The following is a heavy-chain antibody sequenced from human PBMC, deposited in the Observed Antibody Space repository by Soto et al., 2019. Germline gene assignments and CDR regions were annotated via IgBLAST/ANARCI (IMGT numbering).Heavy chain of an antibody. CDR3: ARGASSSWFNHAFDI. J-gene: IGHJ3*02. CDR2: ISDDGSNK. Sequence: QVQLVESGGGVVQPGRSLRLSCAASGFTFSSYAMHWVRQAPGKGLEWVAVISDDGSNKYYADSVKGRFTISRDNSKNTLYLQMNSLRAEDTAVYYCARGASSSWFNHAFDIWGQGTMVTVSS. V-gene: IGHV3-30-3*01. CDR1: GFTFSSYA. D-gene: IGHD6-13*01.